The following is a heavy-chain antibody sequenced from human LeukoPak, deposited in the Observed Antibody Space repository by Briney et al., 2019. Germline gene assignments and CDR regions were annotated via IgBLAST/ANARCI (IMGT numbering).Heavy chain of an antibody. CDR1: GGSIRSYH. D-gene: IGHD5-18*01. V-gene: IGHV4-59*01. CDR2: MYYSGST. CDR3: ASGAYSFYYMDV. J-gene: IGHJ6*03. Sequence: PSETLSLTCTVSGGSIRSYHWSWIRQPPGKGLEWIGYMYYSGSTCYNPSLKSRVTISVDTSKNQFSLRLSSVTAADTAVYYCASGAYSFYYMDVWGKGTTVTISS.